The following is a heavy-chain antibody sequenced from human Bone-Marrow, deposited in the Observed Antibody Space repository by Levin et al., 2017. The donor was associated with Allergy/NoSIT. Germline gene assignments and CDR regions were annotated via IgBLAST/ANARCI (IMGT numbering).Heavy chain of an antibody. J-gene: IGHJ4*02. Sequence: GGSLRLSCAASEFTFSSYSMSWVRQAPGKGLEWVANIKQDGSEKYYVDSVKGRFTISRDNAKNSLYLQMNSLRAEDTAVYYCARMRRITIFGAGYFDLWGQGTLVTVSS. CDR2: IKQDGSEK. D-gene: IGHD3-3*01. CDR3: ARMRRITIFGAGYFDL. V-gene: IGHV3-7*01. CDR1: EFTFSSYS.